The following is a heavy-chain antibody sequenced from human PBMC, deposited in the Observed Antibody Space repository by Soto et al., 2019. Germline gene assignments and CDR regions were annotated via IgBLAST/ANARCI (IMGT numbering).Heavy chain of an antibody. Sequence: SETLSLTCSVSGGSISSYYWSWIWQPPGKGLEWIGYVYYSGSTNYNPSLKSRVTISVDTSKNQFSLKLSSVTAADTAVYYCARDWGDYDILAGNSKDNWFDPWGQGTLVTVS. D-gene: IGHD3-9*01. CDR1: GGSISSYY. J-gene: IGHJ5*02. V-gene: IGHV4-59*01. CDR2: VYYSGST. CDR3: ARDWGDYDILAGNSKDNWFDP.